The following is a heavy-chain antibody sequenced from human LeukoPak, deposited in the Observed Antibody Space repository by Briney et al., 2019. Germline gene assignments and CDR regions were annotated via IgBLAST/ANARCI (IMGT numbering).Heavy chain of an antibody. Sequence: ESVKGRFTISRDNSSNTLCLQMNCLRAEDTAVYYCARGGYYGSGSYYKLAQFDYWGQGTLVTVSS. V-gene: IGHV3-30*01. D-gene: IGHD3-10*01. CDR3: ARGGYYGSGSYYKLAQFDY. J-gene: IGHJ4*02.